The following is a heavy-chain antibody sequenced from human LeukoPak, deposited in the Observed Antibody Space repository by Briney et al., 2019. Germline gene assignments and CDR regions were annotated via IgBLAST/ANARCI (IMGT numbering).Heavy chain of an antibody. CDR3: ARKGNAFDF. CDR1: GFTFSSYG. D-gene: IGHD3-10*01. CDR2: ISYDGSNK. V-gene: IGHV3-30*03. J-gene: IGHJ3*01. Sequence: GGSLRLSCAASGFTFSSYGMHWVRQAPGKGLEWVAVISYDGSNKYYADSVKGRFTISRDNSKNTLYLQMNSLRAEDTAVYYCARKGNAFDFWGQGTMVTVSS.